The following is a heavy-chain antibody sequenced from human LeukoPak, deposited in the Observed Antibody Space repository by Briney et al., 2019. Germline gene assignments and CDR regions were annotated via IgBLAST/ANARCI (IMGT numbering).Heavy chain of an antibody. CDR3: ARSITMVRGYYYGMDV. CDR1: GYSFTSYW. J-gene: IGHJ6*02. V-gene: IGHV5-51*01. Sequence: GESLKISCKGSGYSFTSYWIGWVRQMPGKGLEWMGIIYPGDSDTRYSPSFQGQVTISADKSISTAYLQWSSPKASDTAMYYCARSITMVRGYYYGMDVWGQGTTVTVSS. CDR2: IYPGDSDT. D-gene: IGHD3-10*01.